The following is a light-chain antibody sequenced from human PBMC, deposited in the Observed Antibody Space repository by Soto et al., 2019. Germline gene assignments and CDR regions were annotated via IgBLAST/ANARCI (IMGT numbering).Light chain of an antibody. J-gene: IGLJ1*01. CDR1: SNDIGSSDY. Sequence: QSALTQPASVSASPGQSITISCTGASNDIGSSDYVSWYQQHPGKAPKLIIYEVSNRPSGVSNRFSGSKSGNTASLTISGLQAEDEADYYCSSYTSSYTYVFGTGTKLTVL. CDR3: SSYTSSYTYV. CDR2: EVS. V-gene: IGLV2-14*01.